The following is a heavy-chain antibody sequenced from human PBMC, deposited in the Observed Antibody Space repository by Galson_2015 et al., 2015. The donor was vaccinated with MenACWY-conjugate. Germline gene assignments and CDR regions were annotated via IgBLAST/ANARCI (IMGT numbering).Heavy chain of an antibody. D-gene: IGHD3-3*01. V-gene: IGHV3-48*02. Sequence: SLRLSCAASGLNFSHYGMNWVRQAPGKGLEWISYISPGSGVIHYADSAKGRFTISRDNARNSLFLQISSLRDEDTAVYYCAWGRNPTVNSIFRDYWGQGTLVTVSS. CDR1: GLNFSHYG. CDR2: ISPGSGVI. J-gene: IGHJ4*02. CDR3: AWGRNPTVNSIFRDY.